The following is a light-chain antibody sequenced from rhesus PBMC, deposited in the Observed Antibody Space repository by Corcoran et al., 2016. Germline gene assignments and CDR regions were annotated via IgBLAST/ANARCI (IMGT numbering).Light chain of an antibody. CDR2: AAS. CDR1: PGIGNA. J-gene: IGKJ2*01. CDR3: QQRNNFPYS. Sequence: DIQMTQSPSSLSASVGDKVTITCRASPGIGNALAWYQQKPGKAPKVLIYAASSLHSGVPSLFSGGGSGTDFTLTISSLQPEDFALYYCQQRNNFPYSFGRGTKVEIK. V-gene: IGKV1-33*01.